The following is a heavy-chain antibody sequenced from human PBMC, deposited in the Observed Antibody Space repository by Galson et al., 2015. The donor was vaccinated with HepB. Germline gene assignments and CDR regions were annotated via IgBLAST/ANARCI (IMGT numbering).Heavy chain of an antibody. CDR3: ARVNYDSVGYFDY. CDR2: INPSDGST. CDR1: GYTFTNHY. Sequence: SVKVSCKASGYTFTNHYIHWMRQAPGQGLEWMGVINPSDGSTTYAQNFQGRVTMTKDTSTSTVYMEVSSLRSEDTAVYYCARVNYDSVGYFDYWGQGTLVTVSS. J-gene: IGHJ4*02. D-gene: IGHD3-22*01. V-gene: IGHV1-46*01.